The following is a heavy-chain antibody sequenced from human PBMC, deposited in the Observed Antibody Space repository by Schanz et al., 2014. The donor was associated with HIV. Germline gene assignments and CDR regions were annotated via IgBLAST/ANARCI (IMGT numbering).Heavy chain of an antibody. V-gene: IGHV3-9*01. CDR2: ISWNSGSI. J-gene: IGHJ6*02. CDR1: GFTFDDYA. Sequence: EVQLVESGGGLVKPGGSLRLSCAASGFTFDDYAMHWVRQAPGKGLEWVSGISWNSGSIGYADSVKGRFTISRDNAKNSLYLQMNRLRAEDTALYYCAKTSITLGMDVWGQGTTVTVSS. CDR3: AKTSITLGMDV. D-gene: IGHD1-20*01.